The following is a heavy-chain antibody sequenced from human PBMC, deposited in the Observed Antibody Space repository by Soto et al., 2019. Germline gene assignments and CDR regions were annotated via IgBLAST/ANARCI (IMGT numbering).Heavy chain of an antibody. J-gene: IGHJ3*02. D-gene: IGHD2-2*01. Sequence: QVQLQESGPGLVKPSETLSLTCTVSGGSISSYYWSWIRQPPGKGLEWIGYIYYSGSTNYNPSLKSRVTISVDTSKNQFSLKLSSVTAADTAVYYCARLSPAATAAGDAFDIWGQGTMVTFSS. CDR2: IYYSGST. V-gene: IGHV4-59*08. CDR3: ARLSPAATAAGDAFDI. CDR1: GGSISSYY.